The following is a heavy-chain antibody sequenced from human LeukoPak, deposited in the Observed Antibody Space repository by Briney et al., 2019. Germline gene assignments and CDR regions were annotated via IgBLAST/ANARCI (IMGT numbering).Heavy chain of an antibody. CDR3: ARDYYDSSGYYYDWFDP. CDR1: GDSISSYY. V-gene: IGHV4-59*01. J-gene: IGHJ5*02. Sequence: KPSETLSLTCTVSGDSISSYYWSWIRQPPGKGLGWIGYIYYGGSTSYNPSLKSRVTISVDTSKNQFSLKLSSVTAADTAVYYCARDYYDSSGYYYDWFDPWGQGTLVTVSS. CDR2: IYYGGST. D-gene: IGHD3-22*01.